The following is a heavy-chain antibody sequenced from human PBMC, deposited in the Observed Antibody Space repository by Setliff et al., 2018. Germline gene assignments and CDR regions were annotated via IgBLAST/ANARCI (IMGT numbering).Heavy chain of an antibody. D-gene: IGHD2-15*01. CDR1: GFIVSDKH. CDR2: IYNSDST. CDR3: ARTCSGSGCYAGLES. Sequence: GVSLRLSCAASGFIVSDKHMTWLRQAPGRGLEWVSVIYNSDSTYYADSVKGRFTISRDNSKNTLYLQMNSLRPEDTAVYYCARTCSGSGCYAGLESWGQGTPVTVSS. V-gene: IGHV3-66*03. J-gene: IGHJ4*02.